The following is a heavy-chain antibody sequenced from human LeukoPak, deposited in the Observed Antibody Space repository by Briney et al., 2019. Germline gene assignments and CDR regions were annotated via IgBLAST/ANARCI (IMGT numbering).Heavy chain of an antibody. J-gene: IGHJ6*03. Sequence: PSETLSLTCTVSGGSISSSSYYWGWIRQPPGKGLEWIGSIYYSGSTYYNPSLKSRVTISVDTSKNQFSLKLSSVTAADTAVYYCARPYRANYYYYMDVWGKGTTVTVSS. CDR2: IYYSGST. D-gene: IGHD1-26*01. CDR3: ARPYRANYYYYMDV. V-gene: IGHV4-39*01. CDR1: GGSISSSSYY.